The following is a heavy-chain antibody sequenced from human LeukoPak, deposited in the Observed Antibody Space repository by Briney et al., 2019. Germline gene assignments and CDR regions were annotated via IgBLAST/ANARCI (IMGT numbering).Heavy chain of an antibody. J-gene: IGHJ4*02. CDR1: GFAFDDFA. CDR2: IRRRAYGGAA. V-gene: IGHV3-49*04. Sequence: AGGSLRLSCTTSGFAFDDFAMSWVRQPAGKGLEWVGFIRRRAYGGAAEYAASVKGRFIISGDDSKGIAYLQMNSLKTEDTAVYYCSRNGLVDFDYWGQGSRVIVSP. CDR3: SRNGLVDFDY.